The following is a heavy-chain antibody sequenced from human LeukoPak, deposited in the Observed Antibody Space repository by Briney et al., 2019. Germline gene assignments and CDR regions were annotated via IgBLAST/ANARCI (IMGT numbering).Heavy chain of an antibody. CDR1: GGSISSYY. J-gene: IGHJ6*03. CDR3: ARGGHHDPAHDYFHQYKDV. V-gene: IGHV4-4*07. D-gene: IGHD2/OR15-2a*01. CDR2: IYAGGGT. Sequence: SETLSLTCIASGGSISSYYWSWIRQPAGKGLEWIGRIYAGGGTNYISSLKSRVTMSVDTPKNQFSLDLSSVTAADTAVYYCARGGHHDPAHDYFHQYKDVWGKGTTVTVSS.